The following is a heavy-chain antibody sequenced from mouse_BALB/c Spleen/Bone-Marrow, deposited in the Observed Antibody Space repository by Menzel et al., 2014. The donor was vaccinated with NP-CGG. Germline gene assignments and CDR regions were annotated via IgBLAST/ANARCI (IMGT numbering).Heavy chain of an antibody. CDR1: GYTFTNYY. J-gene: IGHJ4*01. CDR3: TRLPH. CDR2: INPSNGGT. Sequence: QVQLQQPGAELVKPGASVKLSCRASGYTFTNYYMYWVKQRPGQGLEWIGEINPSNGGTNFNEKFKSKATLTVDKSSSTAYMQLSGLTSEDSAVYYCTRLPHWGQGTSVTVSS. V-gene: IGHV1S81*02.